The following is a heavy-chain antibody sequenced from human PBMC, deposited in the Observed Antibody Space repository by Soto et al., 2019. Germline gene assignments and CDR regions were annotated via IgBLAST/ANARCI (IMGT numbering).Heavy chain of an antibody. J-gene: IGHJ6*03. CDR3: ARDNGQQLVRGYMDV. D-gene: IGHD6-13*01. CDR1: GFTFSSYS. V-gene: IGHV3-48*01. Sequence: GGSLRLSCAASGFTFSSYSMNWVRQAPGKGLEWVSYISSSSSTIYYADSVKGRFTISRDNAKNSLYLQMNSLRAEDTAVYYCARDNGQQLVRGYMDVWGKGTTVTVSS. CDR2: ISSSSSTI.